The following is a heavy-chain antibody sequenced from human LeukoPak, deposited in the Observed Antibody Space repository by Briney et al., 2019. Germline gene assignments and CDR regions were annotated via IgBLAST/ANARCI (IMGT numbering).Heavy chain of an antibody. D-gene: IGHD5-18*01. V-gene: IGHV4-4*02. CDR1: GGSISSSNW. J-gene: IGHJ4*02. CDR2: IYHNGNT. CDR3: ASGGYSYGFDY. Sequence: SETLSLTCAVSGGSISSSNWWSWVRQPPGKGLEWIGYIYHNGNTYYSPSLKSRVTISVDRSKNQLSLKLSSVTAADTAMYYCASGGYSYGFDYWGQGTLVTVS.